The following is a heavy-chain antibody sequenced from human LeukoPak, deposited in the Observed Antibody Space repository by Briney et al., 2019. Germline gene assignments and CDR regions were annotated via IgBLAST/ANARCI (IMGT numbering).Heavy chain of an antibody. J-gene: IGHJ6*02. CDR1: GGSISGGGYY. Sequence: SETLSLTCTVSGGSISGGGYYWSWIRQHPGKGLEWIGYIYYSGSTYYNPSLKSRVTISVDTSKNQFSLKLSSVTAADTAVYYCASSWDYYYYGMDVWGQGTTVAVSS. CDR3: ASSWDYYYYGMDV. V-gene: IGHV4-31*03. D-gene: IGHD6-13*01. CDR2: IYYSGST.